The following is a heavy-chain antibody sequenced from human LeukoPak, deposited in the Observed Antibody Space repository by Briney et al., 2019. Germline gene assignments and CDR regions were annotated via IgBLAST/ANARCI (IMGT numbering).Heavy chain of an antibody. CDR3: ARSGTYCSSTSCYAGY. CDR2: ISYDGSNK. Sequence: GGSLRLSCAASGFTFSSYGMYWVRQAPGKGLEWVAVISYDGSNKYYADSVKGRITISRDNSKNTLYLQMNSLRAEDTAVYYCARSGTYCSSTSCYAGYWGQGTLVTVSS. V-gene: IGHV3-30*03. D-gene: IGHD2-2*01. CDR1: GFTFSSYG. J-gene: IGHJ4*02.